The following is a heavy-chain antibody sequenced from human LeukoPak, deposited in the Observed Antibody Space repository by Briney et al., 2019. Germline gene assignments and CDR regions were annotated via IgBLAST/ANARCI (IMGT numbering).Heavy chain of an antibody. CDR1: GFTFSSYW. D-gene: IGHD4-17*01. V-gene: IGHV3-74*01. CDR3: ARVGDYDGDYVRFDY. J-gene: IGHJ4*01. Sequence: GGSLRLSCAASGFTFSSYWMHWVRQAPGKGLVWVSRINSDGSSTSYADSVKGRFTISRDNAKNTLYLQMNSLRAEDTAVYYCARVGDYDGDYVRFDYWGQGTLVTVSS. CDR2: INSDGSST.